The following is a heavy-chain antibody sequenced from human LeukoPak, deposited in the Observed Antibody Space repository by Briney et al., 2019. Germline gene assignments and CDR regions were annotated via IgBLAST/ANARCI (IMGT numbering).Heavy chain of an antibody. CDR2: IYYSGST. CDR3: ARRGNHFDY. Sequence: SETLSLTCTVSGGSISSHYWSWIRQPPGGGLEWIGYIYYSGSTNYNPSLKSRVTISVDTSKNQFSLKLSSVTAADTAVYYCARRGNHFDYWGQGTLVTVSS. D-gene: IGHD1-14*01. V-gene: IGHV4-59*08. CDR1: GGSISSHY. J-gene: IGHJ4*02.